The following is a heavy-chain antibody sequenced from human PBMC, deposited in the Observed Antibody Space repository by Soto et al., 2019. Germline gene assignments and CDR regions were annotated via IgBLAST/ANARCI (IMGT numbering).Heavy chain of an antibody. J-gene: IGHJ3*02. Sequence: PGGSLRLSCAASGFTVSSNYMSWVRQAPGKGLEWVSIIYGGGSTYYADSMKGRFTISRDKSKNTLYLQMNSLRDEDTAVYYCARKYDSSGYYKAFDIWGQGTMVTVSS. CDR1: GFTVSSNY. CDR3: ARKYDSSGYYKAFDI. V-gene: IGHV3-53*01. CDR2: IYGGGST. D-gene: IGHD3-22*01.